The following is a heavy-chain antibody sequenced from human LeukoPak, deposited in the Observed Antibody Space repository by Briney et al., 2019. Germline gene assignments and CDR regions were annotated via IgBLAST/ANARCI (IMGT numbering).Heavy chain of an antibody. D-gene: IGHD2-15*01. CDR2: ISGSGGRT. J-gene: IGHJ4*02. CDR3: AMLRYSGGWWDY. CDR1: GFTFSSYA. V-gene: IGHV3-23*01. Sequence: GGSLRLSCAASGFTFSSYAMSWVRQAPGKGLEWVSAISGSGGRTYYADSVKGRFTISRDNSQNTVSLQMNNLRVEDTAVYYCAMLRYSGGWWDYWGQGTLVTVSS.